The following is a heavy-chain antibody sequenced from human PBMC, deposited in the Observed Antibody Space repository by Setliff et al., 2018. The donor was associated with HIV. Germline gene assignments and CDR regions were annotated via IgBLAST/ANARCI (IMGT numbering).Heavy chain of an antibody. CDR2: IYYSGST. V-gene: IGHV4-39*06. D-gene: IGHD3-10*01. J-gene: IGHJ4*02. CDR1: GGSISSSTYY. Sequence: PSETLSLTCTVSGGSISSSTYYWGWIRQPPGKGLEWIGTIYYSGSTYYNPSLKSRLTISVDTSKNQFTLKLSSVTAADTAVYYCARAYFGSGIYYWGQGTLVTVSS. CDR3: ARAYFGSGIYY.